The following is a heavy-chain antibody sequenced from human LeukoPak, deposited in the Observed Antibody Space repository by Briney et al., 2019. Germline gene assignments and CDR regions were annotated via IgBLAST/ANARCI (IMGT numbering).Heavy chain of an antibody. CDR2: IYYSGST. D-gene: IGHD3-22*01. V-gene: IGHV4-59*01. CDR3: ARVQTHYYDSSGYFGAFDI. CDR1: GGSISSYY. J-gene: IGHJ3*02. Sequence: SGTLSLTCTVSGGSISSYYWSWIRQPPGTGLEWIGFIYYSGSTNYNPSLKSRVTISIDTSKNQFSLNLSSVTAVDTAVYYCARVQTHYYDSSGYFGAFDIWGQGTMVTVSS.